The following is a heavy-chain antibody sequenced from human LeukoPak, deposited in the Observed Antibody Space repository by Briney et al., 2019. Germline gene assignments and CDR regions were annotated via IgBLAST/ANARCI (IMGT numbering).Heavy chain of an antibody. V-gene: IGHV3-21*06. D-gene: IGHD3-10*01. CDR3: ARDKKGIDY. J-gene: IGHJ4*02. CDR1: GFTFSSYA. CDR2: ISSSSSYI. Sequence: PGGSLRLSCAASGFTFSSYAMHWVRQAPGKGLEWVSSISSSSSYIYYADSVKGRFTISRDNARNSLYLQMNSLRAEDTAVYYCARDKKGIDYWGQGTLVTVSS.